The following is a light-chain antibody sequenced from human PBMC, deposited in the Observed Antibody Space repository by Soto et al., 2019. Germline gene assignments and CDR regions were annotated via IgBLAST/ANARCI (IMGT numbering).Light chain of an antibody. CDR2: GAS. CDR3: QHYGTSTIT. CDR1: QSVGSR. J-gene: IGKJ5*01. V-gene: IGKV3-20*01. Sequence: IVLTQSPGTQSLSPGDRATLSWWASQSVGSRLAWYQQKPGQAPRLLISGASSRATGIPDRFSGSESATDGTITISRLEKEDGALYYCQHYGTSTITFGQGTRLEIK.